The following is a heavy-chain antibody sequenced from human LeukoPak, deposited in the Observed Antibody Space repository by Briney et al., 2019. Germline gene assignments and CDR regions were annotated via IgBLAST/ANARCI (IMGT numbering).Heavy chain of an antibody. V-gene: IGHV4-38-2*02. CDR1: GFSISSGYF. Sequence: SETLSLTCSVSGFSISSGYFWGWIRQPPGKGLEWFGRVYHSGTTNYDPSLKSRATISVDTSRNQFSLKLSSVTAADTAVYYCARAREPLLYTYYFDYWGQGTLGTVSS. CDR2: VYHSGTT. J-gene: IGHJ4*02. D-gene: IGHD3-16*01. CDR3: ARAREPLLYTYYFDY.